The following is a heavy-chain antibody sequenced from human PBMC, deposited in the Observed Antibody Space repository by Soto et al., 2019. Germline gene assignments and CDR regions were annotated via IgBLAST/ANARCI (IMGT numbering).Heavy chain of an antibody. Sequence: KTSETLSLTCTVSGYSISSGSYWGWIRQPPGKGPEWIASIYHGGTTFYNPSLKSRVTVSVDKSNNQFSLKLRSVTAADTAVYYCAKANVMVVAGSTIDYWGHGTLVTVSS. CDR1: GYSISSGSY. J-gene: IGHJ4*01. CDR2: IYHGGTT. CDR3: AKANVMVVAGSTIDY. D-gene: IGHD6-19*01. V-gene: IGHV4-38-2*02.